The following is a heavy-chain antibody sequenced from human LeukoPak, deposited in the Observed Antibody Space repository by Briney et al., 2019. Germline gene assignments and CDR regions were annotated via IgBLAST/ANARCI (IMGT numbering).Heavy chain of an antibody. CDR1: GGTFSSYA. CDR3: AREGSYYYDSSGYYHGYNWFDP. Sequence: GASVKVSCKASGGTFSSYAISWVRQAPGQGLEWMGGIIPIFGTANYAQKFQGRVTITADESTSTAYMELSSLRSEDTAVYYCAREGSYYYDSSGYYHGYNWFDPWGQGTLVTVSS. D-gene: IGHD3-22*01. CDR2: IIPIFGTA. V-gene: IGHV1-69*13. J-gene: IGHJ5*02.